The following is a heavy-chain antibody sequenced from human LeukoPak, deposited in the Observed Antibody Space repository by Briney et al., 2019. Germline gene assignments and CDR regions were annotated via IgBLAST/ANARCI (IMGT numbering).Heavy chain of an antibody. V-gene: IGHV5-10-1*01. CDR1: GYSFTSYW. CDR3: AYAVGDYDSFDY. D-gene: IGHD3-22*01. Sequence: PGGSLRLSCKGSGYSFTSYWITWVRQMPGKGLEWMGTIDPSDSYTNYSPSFQGHVTISADKSISTAYLQCSRLKATDTAMYYCAYAVGDYDSFDYWGQGTLVTVSS. CDR2: IDPSDSYT. J-gene: IGHJ4*02.